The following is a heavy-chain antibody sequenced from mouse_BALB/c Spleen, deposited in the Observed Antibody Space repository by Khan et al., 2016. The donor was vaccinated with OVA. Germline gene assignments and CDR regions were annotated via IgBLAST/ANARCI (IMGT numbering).Heavy chain of an antibody. Sequence: QVQLQQSGAELAKPGASVKMSCKASVYTFTNYWMHWVKQRPGQGLVWIGFINPSTDYTEYNQKFKDKATLTADKSSSTAYMPLPSLTSEDSALYNCVNHGNTSAWFTYWGQGTLVTVAA. J-gene: IGHJ3*01. V-gene: IGHV1-7*01. CDR3: VNHGNTSAWFTY. CDR2: INPSTDYT. CDR1: VYTFTNYW. D-gene: IGHD1-1*01.